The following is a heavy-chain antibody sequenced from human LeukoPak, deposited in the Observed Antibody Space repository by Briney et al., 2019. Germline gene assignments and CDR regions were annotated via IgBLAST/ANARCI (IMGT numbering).Heavy chain of an antibody. V-gene: IGHV3-23*01. CDR3: AKDPGYSSGWYYYYYYMDV. D-gene: IGHD6-19*01. CDR2: ISGSGGST. CDR1: GFTFSSYG. J-gene: IGHJ6*03. Sequence: GVLRLSCAASGFTFSSYGMSWVRQAPGKGLEWVSAISGSGGSTYYADSVKGRFTISRDNSKNTLYLQMNSLRAEDTAVYYCAKDPGYSSGWYYYYYYMDVWGKGTTVTISS.